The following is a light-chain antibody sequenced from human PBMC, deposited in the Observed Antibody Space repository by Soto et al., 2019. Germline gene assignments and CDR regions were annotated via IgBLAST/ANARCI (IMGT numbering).Light chain of an antibody. CDR3: TLYASENTYV. Sequence: QSVLTQPPSVSGSPGESVAISCTGTSTDFVSYNRVSWYQQPPGTAPKLIIYEASNRASGVPDRFSGSKSGNTASLTISGLQAADEADYYCTLYASENTYVFGTRTKGTAL. J-gene: IGLJ1*01. CDR2: EAS. V-gene: IGLV2-18*01. CDR1: STDFVSYNR.